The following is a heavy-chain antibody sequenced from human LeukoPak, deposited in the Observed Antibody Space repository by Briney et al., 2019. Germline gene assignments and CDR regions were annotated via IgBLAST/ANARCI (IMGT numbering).Heavy chain of an antibody. CDR1: GFSFSSYW. J-gene: IGHJ4*02. CDR2: ISPDGSSA. CDR3: ARVSFCPRCHFDY. V-gene: IGHV3-74*03. D-gene: IGHD2/OR15-2a*01. Sequence: GGSLRLSRAASGFSFSSYWMHWVRHAPGKGLVWVARISPDGSSALSADSVRGRFTISRDNADNTLYLQLNSLRAEDTAVYYCARVSFCPRCHFDYWGQGTLVTVSS.